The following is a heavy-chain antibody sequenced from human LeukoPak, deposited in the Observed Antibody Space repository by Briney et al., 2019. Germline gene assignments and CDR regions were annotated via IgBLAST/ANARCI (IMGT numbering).Heavy chain of an antibody. V-gene: IGHV1-2*02. J-gene: IGHJ4*02. D-gene: IGHD6-19*01. CDR1: GYTFTGYY. CDR3: ARGRSIAVARYNDF. Sequence: ASVKVSCKASGYTFTGYYMHWVRQAPGQGLEWMGWINPNSGGTNYAQKFQGRVTMTRDTSISTAYMELSRLRSDDTAVYYCARGRSIAVARYNDFWGQGTLVTVSS. CDR2: INPNSGGT.